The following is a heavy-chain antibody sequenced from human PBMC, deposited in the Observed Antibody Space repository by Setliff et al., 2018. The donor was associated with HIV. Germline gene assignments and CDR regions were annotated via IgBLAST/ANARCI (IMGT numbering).Heavy chain of an antibody. CDR1: GYTFTTYA. CDR2: INTNTGSP. D-gene: IGHD2-21*01. J-gene: IGHJ6*03. V-gene: IGHV7-4-1*02. CDR3: ARKGEYYYYYYYMDV. Sequence: GASVKVSCKASGYTFTTYAMNWVRQAPGQGLEWMGWINTNTGSPTYAQGFTGRFVFSLETSVSTAYLQISSLKAEDTAVYYCARKGEYYYYYYYMDVWGKGTTVTVSS.